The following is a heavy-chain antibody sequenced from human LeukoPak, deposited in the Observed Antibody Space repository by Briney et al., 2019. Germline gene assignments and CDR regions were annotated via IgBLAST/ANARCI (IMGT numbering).Heavy chain of an antibody. D-gene: IGHD1-26*01. CDR2: ISYSGST. CDR3: ASSRYTGSYSTIDF. CDR1: GGSISSYY. V-gene: IGHV4-59*01. Sequence: SETLSLTCTVSGGSISSYYWSWIRQPPVKGLEWIGYISYSGSTNYNPSLKSRVTISLDTSKNQFSLKLSSVTAADTAMYYCASSRYTGSYSTIDFWGQGTLVTVSS. J-gene: IGHJ4*02.